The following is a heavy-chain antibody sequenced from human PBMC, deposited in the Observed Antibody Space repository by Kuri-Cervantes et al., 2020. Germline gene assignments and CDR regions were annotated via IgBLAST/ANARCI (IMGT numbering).Heavy chain of an antibody. J-gene: IGHJ6*03. Sequence: SVKVSCKASGGTFSSYAISWVRQAPGQGLEWMGGIIPIFGTANYAQKFQGRVTITADKSTSTAYMELSSLRSEDTAVYYCARGLRFLEWLSPSYYYYYMDVWGKGTTVTVSS. D-gene: IGHD3-3*01. CDR1: GGTFSSYA. CDR2: IIPIFGTA. CDR3: ARGLRFLEWLSPSYYYYYMDV. V-gene: IGHV1-69*06.